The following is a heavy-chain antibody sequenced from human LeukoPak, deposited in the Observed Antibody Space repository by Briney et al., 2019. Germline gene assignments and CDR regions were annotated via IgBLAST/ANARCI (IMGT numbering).Heavy chain of an antibody. V-gene: IGHV3-21*01. D-gene: IGHD3-22*01. CDR1: GFTFSSYS. CDR3: ARGYGSGYQTFEY. J-gene: IGHJ4*02. CDR2: ITSSSTYM. Sequence: GGSLRLSCAASGFTFSSYSMNWVRQAPGKGLEWVSSITSSSTYMYYAGSVKGRFTIPRDNVKKSLYLQMNSLRAEDTAVYYCARGYGSGYQTFEYWGQGTLVTVSS.